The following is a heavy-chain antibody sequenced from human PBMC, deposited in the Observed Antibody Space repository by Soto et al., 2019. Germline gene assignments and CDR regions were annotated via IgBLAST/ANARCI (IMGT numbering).Heavy chain of an antibody. Sequence: EVQLVESGGGLVQPGGSLRVSCAVSGFTVRSNYMSWVRQAPGKGLEWVSIIYSGGSTYYADSVKGRFTISRDNSKNTLYLQMNSLRAEDTAVYYCAGIRPPLYWGQGTLVTVSS. CDR2: IYSGGST. CDR1: GFTVRSNY. J-gene: IGHJ4*02. V-gene: IGHV3-66*01. CDR3: AGIRPPLY. D-gene: IGHD5-18*01.